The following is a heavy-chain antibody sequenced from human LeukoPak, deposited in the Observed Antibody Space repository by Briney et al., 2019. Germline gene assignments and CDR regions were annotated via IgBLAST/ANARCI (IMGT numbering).Heavy chain of an antibody. D-gene: IGHD3-16*01. V-gene: IGHV4-59*08. CDR3: AGLKLGAYFDL. CDR2: VYNSGDT. Sequence: SETLSLTCTVSGGSTSSDYWSWIRQSPGKGLEWVGYVYNSGDTGKNPSLKSRVTILLDTSRNQCSLKLTSVSAADTAVYYCAGLKLGAYFDLWGRGTLVTVSS. CDR1: GGSTSSDY. J-gene: IGHJ2*01.